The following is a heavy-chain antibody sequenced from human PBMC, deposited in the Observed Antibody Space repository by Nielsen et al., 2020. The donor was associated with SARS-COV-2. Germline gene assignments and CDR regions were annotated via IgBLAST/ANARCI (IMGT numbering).Heavy chain of an antibody. Sequence: ASVKVSCKASGYTFTSYGISWVRQAPGQGLEWMGWISAYNGNTNYAQKLQGRVTITRDTSASTAYMELSSLRSEDTAVYYCARAPFTIFGVGPFDYWGQGTLVTVSS. CDR1: GYTFTSYG. J-gene: IGHJ4*02. V-gene: IGHV1-18*01. CDR3: ARAPFTIFGVGPFDY. CDR2: ISAYNGNT. D-gene: IGHD3-3*01.